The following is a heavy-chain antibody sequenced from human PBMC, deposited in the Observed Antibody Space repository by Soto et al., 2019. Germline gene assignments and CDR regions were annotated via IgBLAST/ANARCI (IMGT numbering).Heavy chain of an antibody. CDR3: ASGMGRWIHPDAFDS. CDR1: VVSISSSSYY. J-gene: IGHJ3*02. Sequence: SETLSLTCTVSVVSISSSSYYCGWIRQPPGKGLEWIGSIYYSGSTYYNPSLKSRVTISVDTSKNQFSLKLSSVTAADTAVYYCASGMGRWIHPDAFDSWGQGTMATVSS. V-gene: IGHV4-39*01. D-gene: IGHD5-18*01. CDR2: IYYSGST.